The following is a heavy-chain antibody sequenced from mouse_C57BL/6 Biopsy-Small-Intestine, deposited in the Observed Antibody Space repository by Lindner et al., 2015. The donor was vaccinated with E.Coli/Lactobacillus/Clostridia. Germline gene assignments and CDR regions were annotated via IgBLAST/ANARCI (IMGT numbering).Heavy chain of an antibody. CDR3: ARGGYSNSDWYFDV. J-gene: IGHJ1*03. CDR2: IYPRSGNT. CDR1: GYTFTSYG. V-gene: IGHV1-81*01. D-gene: IGHD2-5*01. Sequence: VQLQESGAELARPGASVKLSCKASGYTFTSYGISWVKQRTGQGLEWIGEIYPRSGNTYYNEKFKGKATLTADKSSSTAYMEFRSLTSEDSAVYFCARGGYSNSDWYFDVWGTGTTVTVSS.